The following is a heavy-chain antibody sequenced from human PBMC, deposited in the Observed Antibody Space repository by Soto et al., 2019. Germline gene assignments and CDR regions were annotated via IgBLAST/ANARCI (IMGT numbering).Heavy chain of an antibody. CDR1: GSGFTFSSYA. Sequence: QVQLVESGGGVVQPGGSLRLSCAASGSGFTFSSYAMHWVRQAPGKGLEGVADIGYDGRNMYYSDSVKGRFTISRDNSKNTLYLQMNSLRAEDTVVYYCAREVEQALDYWGQGTLVTVSS. D-gene: IGHD6-13*01. CDR3: AREVEQALDY. V-gene: IGHV3-33*01. CDR2: IGYDGRNM. J-gene: IGHJ4*02.